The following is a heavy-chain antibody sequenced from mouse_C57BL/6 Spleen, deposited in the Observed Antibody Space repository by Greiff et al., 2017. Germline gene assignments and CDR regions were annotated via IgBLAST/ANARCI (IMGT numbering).Heavy chain of an antibody. V-gene: IGHV1-82*01. D-gene: IGHD2-4*01. J-gene: IGHJ4*01. Sequence: QVQLQQSGPELVKPGASVKISCKASGYAFSSSWMNWVKQRPGKGLEWIGRIYPGDGDTNYNGKFTGKATLTADKSSSTANMQLSSLTSEDSAVYFCAGITTGHYYAMDYWGQGTSGSVSS. CDR3: AGITTGHYYAMDY. CDR1: GYAFSSSW. CDR2: IYPGDGDT.